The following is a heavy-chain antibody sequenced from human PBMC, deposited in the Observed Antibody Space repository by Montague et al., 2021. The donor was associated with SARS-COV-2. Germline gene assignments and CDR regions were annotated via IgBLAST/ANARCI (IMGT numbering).Heavy chain of an antibody. Sequence: SLRLSCAASGFDFFNFDMAWVRQAPGRGLEWISDISSSGATILYADSLKGRFTIFRDNIQKSLYLQMNSLRAEDTAVYYCATNKSCTLPDCLHGRHHFDHWGQGTLVTVSS. V-gene: IGHV3-48*03. D-gene: IGHD2-8*01. J-gene: IGHJ4*02. CDR2: ISSSGATI. CDR1: GFDFFNFD. CDR3: ATNKSCTLPDCLHGRHHFDH.